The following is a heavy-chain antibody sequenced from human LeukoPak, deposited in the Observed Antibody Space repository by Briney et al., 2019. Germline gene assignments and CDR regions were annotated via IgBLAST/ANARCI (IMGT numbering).Heavy chain of an antibody. V-gene: IGHV4-34*01. CDR2: INHSGST. CDR3: ASGLSMRQWLAAEYFQH. D-gene: IGHD6-19*01. J-gene: IGHJ1*01. Sequence: SETLSLTCAVYGGSFSGCFWSWIRQPPGKGLEWIGEINHSGSTNYNPSLKSRVTISVDTSKNQFSLKLSSVTAADTAVYYCASGLSMRQWLAAEYFQHWGQGTLVTVSS. CDR1: GGSFSGCF.